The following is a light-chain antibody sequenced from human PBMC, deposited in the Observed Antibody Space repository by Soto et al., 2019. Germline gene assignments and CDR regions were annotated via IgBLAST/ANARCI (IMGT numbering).Light chain of an antibody. CDR3: QQYVTSPYS. V-gene: IGKV3-20*01. J-gene: IGKJ2*03. CDR1: QSVSSSY. Sequence: EIVLTQSPGTLSLSPGERATLSCRASQSVSSSYLAWDQQKPGQAPRLLIHGVSTRATGIPDRFSGSGSGTDFTLTISRLEPEDFAVYYCQQYVTSPYSFGQGTKLEIK. CDR2: GVS.